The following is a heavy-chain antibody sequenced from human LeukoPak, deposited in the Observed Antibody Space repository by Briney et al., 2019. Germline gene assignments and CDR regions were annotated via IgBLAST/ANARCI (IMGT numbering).Heavy chain of an antibody. D-gene: IGHD2-2*01. CDR3: ARDQYELRSYYYGMDV. J-gene: IGHJ6*02. V-gene: IGHV3-23*01. CDR2: ITTTIGDT. Sequence: QSGGSLRLSCAASGFTFSNYAMTWVRQAPGKGLEWGSTITTTIGDTHYAASVKGRFTISRDNSKDTLFLQMNSLRPEDTAVYYCARDQYELRSYYYGMDVWGQGTTVTVSS. CDR1: GFTFSNYA.